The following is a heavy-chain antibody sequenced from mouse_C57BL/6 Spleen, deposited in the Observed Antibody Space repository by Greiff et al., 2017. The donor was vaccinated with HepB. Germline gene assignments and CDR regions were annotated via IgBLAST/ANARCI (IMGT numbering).Heavy chain of an antibody. D-gene: IGHD1-1*01. J-gene: IGHJ2*01. CDR3: AKIGTTVVAPYYFDY. CDR1: GYTFTGYW. Sequence: QVQLQQSGAELMKPGASVKLSCKATGYTFTGYWIEWVKQRPGHGLEWIGEILPGSGSTNYNEKFKGKATFTADTSSNTAYMQLSSLTTEDSAIYYCAKIGTTVVAPYYFDYWGQGTTLTVSS. V-gene: IGHV1-9*01. CDR2: ILPGSGST.